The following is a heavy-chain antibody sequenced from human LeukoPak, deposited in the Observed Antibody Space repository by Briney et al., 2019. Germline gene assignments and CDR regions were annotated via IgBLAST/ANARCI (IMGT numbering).Heavy chain of an antibody. CDR3: ANLGFYSGSY. V-gene: IGHV3-30*02. CDR1: GFTFSSYG. Sequence: SCKASGFTFSSYGMHWVRQAPGKGLEWVAFIRYDGSNKYYADSVKGRFTISRDNSKNTLYLQMNSLRAEDTAVYYCANLGFYSGSYWGQGTLVTVSS. D-gene: IGHD1-26*01. J-gene: IGHJ4*02. CDR2: IRYDGSNK.